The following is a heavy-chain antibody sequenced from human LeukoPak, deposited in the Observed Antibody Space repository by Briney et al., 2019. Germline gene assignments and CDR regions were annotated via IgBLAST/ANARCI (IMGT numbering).Heavy chain of an antibody. V-gene: IGHV1-8*01. Sequence: ASVKVSCKASGYTFTSYDINWVRQATGQGLEWMGWMNPNSGNTGYAQKFQGRVTMTRNTSISTAYMELSSLRSEDTAVCYCARGPYSSGWYSDYWGQGTLVTVSS. CDR3: ARGPYSSGWYSDY. CDR2: MNPNSGNT. CDR1: GYTFTSYD. J-gene: IGHJ4*02. D-gene: IGHD6-19*01.